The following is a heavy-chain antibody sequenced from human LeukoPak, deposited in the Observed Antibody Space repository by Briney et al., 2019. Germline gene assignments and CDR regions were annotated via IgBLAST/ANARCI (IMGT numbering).Heavy chain of an antibody. Sequence: SETLSLTCAVYGGSFSGYYWSWIRQPPGKGLGWIGEINHSGSTNYNPSLKSRVTISVDTSKNQFSLKLSSVTAADTAVYYCARSARSYGSGSYYSWFDPWGQGTLVTVSS. D-gene: IGHD3-10*01. CDR3: ARSARSYGSGSYYSWFDP. V-gene: IGHV4-34*01. CDR1: GGSFSGYY. J-gene: IGHJ5*02. CDR2: INHSGST.